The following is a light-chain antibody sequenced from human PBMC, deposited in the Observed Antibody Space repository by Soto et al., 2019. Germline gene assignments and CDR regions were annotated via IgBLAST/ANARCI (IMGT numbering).Light chain of an antibody. V-gene: IGLV1-40*01. Sequence: QSVLTQPPSVSGAPGQRVTISCTGSSSNIGAGYDVHWYQQLPGTAPKLLIYGNSNRPSGVPDRFSDSKSGTSASLAITGLQSEDEGDSDCQSYVSSVRGWVFGGATKLTVL. CDR3: QSYVSSVRGWV. CDR2: GNS. J-gene: IGLJ3*02. CDR1: SSNIGAGYD.